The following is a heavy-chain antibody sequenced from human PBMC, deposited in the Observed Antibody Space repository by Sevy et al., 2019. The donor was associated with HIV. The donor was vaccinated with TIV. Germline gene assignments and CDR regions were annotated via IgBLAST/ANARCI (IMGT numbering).Heavy chain of an antibody. CDR1: GYRFTDHW. CDR3: ARGARGTLPSYYYYGWDI. Sequence: GESLKISCKGSGYRFTDHWIAWVRQRPGKGLEWMGIIYPGDSDTIYSPSFRGQVTISVDKSITTAYVKWSTLKASDTGIYYCARGARGTLPSYYYYGWDIWGQGTTVTISS. CDR2: IYPGDSDT. J-gene: IGHJ6*02. V-gene: IGHV5-51*01.